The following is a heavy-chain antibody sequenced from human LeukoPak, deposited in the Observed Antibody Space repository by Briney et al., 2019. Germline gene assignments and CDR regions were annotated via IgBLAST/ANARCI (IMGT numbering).Heavy chain of an antibody. Sequence: GGSLRLSCAASGFTFSSYGMHWVRQAPGKGLEWVAFIRYDGSNKYQADSVKGRFTISRDNSKNTLYLQMNSLRVEDTAVYYCARAPSGYYHNWFDPWGQGTLVTVSS. D-gene: IGHD3-22*01. CDR2: IRYDGSNK. CDR1: GFTFSSYG. V-gene: IGHV3-30*02. J-gene: IGHJ5*02. CDR3: ARAPSGYYHNWFDP.